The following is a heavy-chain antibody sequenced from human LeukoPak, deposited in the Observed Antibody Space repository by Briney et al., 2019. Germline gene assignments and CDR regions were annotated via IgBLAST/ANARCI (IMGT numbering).Heavy chain of an antibody. J-gene: IGHJ5*02. CDR3: ARGTSFSITMVRGVIRPTGWFDP. CDR2: IYYHGST. CDR1: GDSISGYY. V-gene: IGHV4-39*07. Sequence: SETLSLTCTVSGDSISGYYWSWIRQPPGKGLEWIGSIYYHGSTYYNPSLKSRVTISVDTSKNQFSLKLSSVTAADTAMYYCARGTSFSITMVRGVIRPTGWFDPWGQGTLVTVSS. D-gene: IGHD3-10*01.